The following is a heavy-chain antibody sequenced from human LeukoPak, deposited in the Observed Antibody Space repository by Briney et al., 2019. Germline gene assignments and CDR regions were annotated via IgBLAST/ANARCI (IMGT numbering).Heavy chain of an antibody. CDR1: GFTVSFHY. D-gene: IGHD2-15*01. Sequence: GGSLRLSCAASGFTVSFHYMTWVRQAPGKGLEWVSVIYSDGGTDFADSVKGRFTISRDNSRNTLYLQLNSLRAEDTAVYYCTRRSPGSDYWGQGTLVTVSS. V-gene: IGHV3-53*01. J-gene: IGHJ4*02. CDR2: IYSDGGT. CDR3: TRRSPGSDY.